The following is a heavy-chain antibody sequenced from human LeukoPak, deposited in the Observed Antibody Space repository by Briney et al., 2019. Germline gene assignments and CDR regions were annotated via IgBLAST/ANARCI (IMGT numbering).Heavy chain of an antibody. J-gene: IGHJ4*02. V-gene: IGHV4-38-2*01. D-gene: IGHD2-2*01. CDR2: IYHSGST. CDR3: ARSPGGFVVVPAAIDY. Sequence: SETLSLTCAVSGYSISSGYYWGWIRQPPGKGLEWIGSIYHSGSTYYNPSLKSRVTISVDTSKNPFSLKLSSVTAADTAVYYCARSPGGFVVVPAAIDYWGQGTLVTVSS. CDR1: GYSISSGYY.